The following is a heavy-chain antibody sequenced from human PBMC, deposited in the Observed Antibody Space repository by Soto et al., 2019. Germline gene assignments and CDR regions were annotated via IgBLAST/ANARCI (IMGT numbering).Heavy chain of an antibody. D-gene: IGHD2-21*02. CDR3: ARQRTTVVTQAYFDH. Sequence: PSDTLSITCIVSGESISSSSYYWGWIRQPPGKGLEWIGSIYYSGRTYYNPSFKSRVTISIDTSKNQFSLKLSSVTATDTAVYYCARQRTTVVTQAYFDHWGQGALVTV. J-gene: IGHJ4*02. CDR2: IYYSGRT. V-gene: IGHV4-39*01. CDR1: GESISSSSYY.